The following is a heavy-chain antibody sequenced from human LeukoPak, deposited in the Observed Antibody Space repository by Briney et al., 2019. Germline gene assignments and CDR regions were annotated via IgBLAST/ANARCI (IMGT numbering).Heavy chain of an antibody. CDR1: GGSISSYY. CDR3: ARHGSSWYEKDYFDY. CDR2: IHTSGNT. J-gene: IGHJ4*02. Sequence: SETLSLTCNVSGGSISSYYWSWIRQPAGKGLEWVGRIHTSGNTNYNPSPKSRVTLSVDTSKNQFSLKLSSVTAADTAVYYCARHGSSWYEKDYFDYWGQGTLVTVSS. V-gene: IGHV4-4*07. D-gene: IGHD6-13*01.